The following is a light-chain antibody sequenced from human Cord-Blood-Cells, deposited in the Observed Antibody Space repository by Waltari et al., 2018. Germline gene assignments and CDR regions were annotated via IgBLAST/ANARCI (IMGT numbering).Light chain of an antibody. CDR1: QGISSY. Sequence: AIRMTQSPSSLSASTGDRVTITCRASQGISSYLAWYQQKPGKAPKLLIYAASTLQSGVQTMYNSNVSCTDFTLTIGCLQSEDLTTYYCQQYYSYPQLTFGGGTKVDIE. CDR2: AAS. CDR3: QQYYSYPQLT. J-gene: IGKJ4*01. V-gene: IGKV1-8*01.